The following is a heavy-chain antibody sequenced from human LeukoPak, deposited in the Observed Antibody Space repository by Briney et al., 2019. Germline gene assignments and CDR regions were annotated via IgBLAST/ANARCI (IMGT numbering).Heavy chain of an antibody. D-gene: IGHD3-10*01. J-gene: IGHJ3*02. CDR3: AKDQRSVLPI. CDR1: GFTFDDYA. CDR2: IRYDGSNK. V-gene: IGHV3-30*02. Sequence: PGGSLRLSCAASGFTFDDYAMSWVRQAPGKGLEWVAFIRYDGSNKYYADSVKGRFTISRDNSKNTLYLQMNSLRAEDTAVYYSAKDQRSVLPIWGQGTMVNVSS.